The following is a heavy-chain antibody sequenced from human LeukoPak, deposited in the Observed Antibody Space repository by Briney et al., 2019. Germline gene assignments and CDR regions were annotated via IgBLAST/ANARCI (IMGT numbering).Heavy chain of an antibody. CDR2: IYSGGST. CDR1: GFTVSSNY. V-gene: IGHV3-66*01. Sequence: GGSLRLSCAASGFTVSSNYMSWVRQAPGKGLEWVSVIYSGGSTYYADSVKGRFTISRDNSENTLYLQMNSLRAEDTAVYYCARDERKVVGATYYWGQGTLVTVSS. J-gene: IGHJ4*02. D-gene: IGHD1-26*01. CDR3: ARDERKVVGATYY.